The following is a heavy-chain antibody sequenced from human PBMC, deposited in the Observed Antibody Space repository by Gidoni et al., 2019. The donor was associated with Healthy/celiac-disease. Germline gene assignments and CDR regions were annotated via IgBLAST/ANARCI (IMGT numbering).Heavy chain of an antibody. CDR2: ISWNSGSI. V-gene: IGHV3-9*01. CDR1: GFTFDDYA. J-gene: IGHJ4*02. D-gene: IGHD3-3*01. CDR3: AKSQDRVGKARVLRFLEWDY. Sequence: EVQLVESGGGLVQPGRSLRLSCAASGFTFDDYAMHWVRQAPGKGLEWVSGISWNSGSIGYADSVKGRFTISRDNAKNSLYLQMNSLRAEDTALYYCAKSQDRVGKARVLRFLEWDYWGQGTLVTVSS.